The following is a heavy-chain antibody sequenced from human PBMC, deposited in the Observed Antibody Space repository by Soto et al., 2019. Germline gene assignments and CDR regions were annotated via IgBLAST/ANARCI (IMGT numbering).Heavy chain of an antibody. D-gene: IGHD6-13*01. V-gene: IGHV5-10-1*01. J-gene: IGHJ6*02. Sequence: PGESLKISCEGSGYSFTSYWISWVRQMPGKGLEWMGRIDPSDSYTNYSPSFQGHVTISADKSISTAYLQWSSLKASDTAMYYCAREGIAAAGTVRYYYGMDVWGQGTTVTVSS. CDR2: IDPSDSYT. CDR3: AREGIAAAGTVRYYYGMDV. CDR1: GYSFTSYW.